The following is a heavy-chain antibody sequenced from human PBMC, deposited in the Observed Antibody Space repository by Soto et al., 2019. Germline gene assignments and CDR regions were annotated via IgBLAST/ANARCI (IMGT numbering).Heavy chain of an antibody. Sequence: GASVKVSCKASGYTFTGYYMHWVRQAPGQGLEWMGWINPNSGGTNYAQKFQGRVTMTRDTSISTAYMELSRLRSDDTAVYYCARGRHNYDFWSGYYEEYYYGMDAWGQGTTVTVSS. V-gene: IGHV1-2*02. J-gene: IGHJ6*02. D-gene: IGHD3-3*01. CDR3: ARGRHNYDFWSGYYEEYYYGMDA. CDR2: INPNSGGT. CDR1: GYTFTGYY.